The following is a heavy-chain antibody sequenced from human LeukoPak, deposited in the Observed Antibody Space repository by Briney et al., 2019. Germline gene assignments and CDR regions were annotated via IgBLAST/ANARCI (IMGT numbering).Heavy chain of an antibody. J-gene: IGHJ4*02. CDR1: GGSISSYY. CDR2: IYYSGST. D-gene: IGHD4-23*01. CDR3: ARHTTVVPPHYFDY. V-gene: IGHV4-59*08. Sequence: KPSETLSLTCTVSGGSISSYYWSWIRQPPGKGLEWNGYIYYSGSTNYNPSLKSRVTISLDASKNQISLKLSSVTAADTAVYYCARHTTVVPPHYFDYWGQGTLVTVSS.